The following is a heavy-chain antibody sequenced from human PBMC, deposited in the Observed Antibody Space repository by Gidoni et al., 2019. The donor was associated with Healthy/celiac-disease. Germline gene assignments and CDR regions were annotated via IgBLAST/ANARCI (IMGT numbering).Heavy chain of an antibody. V-gene: IGHV1-18*01. CDR3: ARDVEVYSSSWYSTGAEYFQH. D-gene: IGHD6-13*01. J-gene: IGHJ1*01. CDR2: ISAYNGNT. Sequence: QVQLVQSGAEVKKPGASVKVPCKAAVHTFTSFGIRWVRQAPGQGLEWMGWISAYNGNTNYAQKLQGRVTMTTDTSTSTAYMELRSLRSDDTAVYYCARDVEVYSSSWYSTGAEYFQHWGQGTLVTVSS. CDR1: VHTFTSFG.